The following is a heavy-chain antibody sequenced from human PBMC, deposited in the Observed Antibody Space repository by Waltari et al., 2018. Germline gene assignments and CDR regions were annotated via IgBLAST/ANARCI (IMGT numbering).Heavy chain of an antibody. CDR2: IYTSGST. CDR1: GGSISSGRYS. J-gene: IGHJ4*02. D-gene: IGHD6-19*01. V-gene: IGHV4-61*02. Sequence: QVQLQESGPGLVKPSQTLSLTCTVSGGSISSGRYSWSWIRQPAGKGLEWIGRIYTSGSTNYNPSLKSRVTISVDTSKNQFSLKLSSVTAADTAVYYCGAVASSLTYYFDYWGQGTLVTVSS. CDR3: GAVASSLTYYFDY.